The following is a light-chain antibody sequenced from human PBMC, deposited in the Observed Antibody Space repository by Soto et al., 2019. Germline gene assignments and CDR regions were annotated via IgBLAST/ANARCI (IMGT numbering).Light chain of an antibody. Sequence: DIQMTQSPSTLSASVGDRVTITCRASQSIRSWLAWYQQKPGKAPKVLIYKASTLESGVPSRFSGSGSGTEFTLTISSLQPDDFATYYCQQYDSNSGTFGQGTKLEIK. CDR1: QSIRSW. J-gene: IGKJ2*01. CDR3: QQYDSNSGT. V-gene: IGKV1-5*03. CDR2: KAS.